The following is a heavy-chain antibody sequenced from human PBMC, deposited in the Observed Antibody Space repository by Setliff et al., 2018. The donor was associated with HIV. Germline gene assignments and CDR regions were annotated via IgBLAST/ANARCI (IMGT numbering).Heavy chain of an antibody. CDR3: ARVVPYDSGGYYYEPTPDWYFDL. D-gene: IGHD3-22*01. Sequence: PSETLSLTCSVSTDSISNFHWSWMRQPAGKGLERIGRIFGSGTTHYNPSLKSRVTMSIDTSKNQFSLKLNSVTAADTAVYYCARVVPYDSGGYYYEPTPDWYFDLWGRGTLVTVSS. CDR1: TDSISNFH. J-gene: IGHJ2*01. V-gene: IGHV4-4*07. CDR2: IFGSGTT.